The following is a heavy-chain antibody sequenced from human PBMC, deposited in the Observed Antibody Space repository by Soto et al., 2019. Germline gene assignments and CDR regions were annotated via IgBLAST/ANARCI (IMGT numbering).Heavy chain of an antibody. CDR1: GYTFTRYG. CDR2: ISAYNGNT. J-gene: IGHJ4*02. D-gene: IGHD6-19*01. V-gene: IGHV1-18*01. Sequence: ASVKVSCKASGYTFTRYGISWVRQAPGQRLEWMGWISAYNGNTKYAQKFQDRVTITRDTSANTAYIELSSLNPEDTAVYYCARAVAVAADFDYWGQGTLVTVSS. CDR3: ARAVAVAADFDY.